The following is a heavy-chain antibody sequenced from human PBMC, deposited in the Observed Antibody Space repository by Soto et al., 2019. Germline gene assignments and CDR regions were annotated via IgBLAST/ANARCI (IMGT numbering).Heavy chain of an antibody. Sequence: GSPGLPCSASRFTFSNAWMNWVRQAPGEGLEWVGRIKSKTDGGTTDYAAPVKGRFSISRDDSKNTLYLQMNSLRAEDTAVYYCARDAYYDFWSGYYPNFDYWGQGTLVTVSS. D-gene: IGHD3-3*01. CDR3: ARDAYYDFWSGYYPNFDY. CDR2: IKSKTDGGTT. V-gene: IGHV3-15*07. CDR1: RFTFSNAW. J-gene: IGHJ4*02.